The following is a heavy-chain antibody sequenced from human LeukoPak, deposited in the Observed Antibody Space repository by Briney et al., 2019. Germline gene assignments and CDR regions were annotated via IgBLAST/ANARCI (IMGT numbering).Heavy chain of an antibody. Sequence: GASVKVSCKASGYTFTAHYMHWVRQAPGQGLEWMGWINPNSGGTKYVQKFQGRVTMTRDTSIRTVFMELSRLTSDDTAVYYCARDYYDSSGLGAFDIWGQGTMVTVSS. V-gene: IGHV1-2*02. CDR2: INPNSGGT. CDR3: ARDYYDSSGLGAFDI. CDR1: GYTFTAHY. J-gene: IGHJ3*02. D-gene: IGHD3-22*01.